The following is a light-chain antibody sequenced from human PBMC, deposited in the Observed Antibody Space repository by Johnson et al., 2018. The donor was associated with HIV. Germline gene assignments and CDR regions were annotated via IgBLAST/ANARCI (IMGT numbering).Light chain of an antibody. Sequence: QSVLTQPPSVSAAPGQKVTISCSGSSSNIGNNYVSWYQQFPRTAPKLLIYDNNKRPSGISDRFSGSKSGTSATLGITGLQTGDEADYYCGAWDSSLSAYVFGTGTKVTVL. V-gene: IGLV1-51*01. CDR2: DNN. J-gene: IGLJ1*01. CDR3: GAWDSSLSAYV. CDR1: SSNIGNNY.